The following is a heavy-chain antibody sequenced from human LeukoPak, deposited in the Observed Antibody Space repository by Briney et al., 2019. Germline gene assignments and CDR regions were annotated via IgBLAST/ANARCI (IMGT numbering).Heavy chain of an antibody. V-gene: IGHV4-59*01. Sequence: PSETLSLTCTVSGDSISSYYWSWIRQPPGKGLEWIGYIYYSGSTTYNPSLKSRVTISVDTSKNQFSLKLSSVTAADAAVYYCASVRGYSSGWYASGFDPWGQGTLVTVSS. CDR1: GDSISSYY. CDR3: ASVRGYSSGWYASGFDP. CDR2: IYYSGST. D-gene: IGHD6-19*01. J-gene: IGHJ5*02.